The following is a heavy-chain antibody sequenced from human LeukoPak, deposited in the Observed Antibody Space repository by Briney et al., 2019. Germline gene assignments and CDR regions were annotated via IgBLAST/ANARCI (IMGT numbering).Heavy chain of an antibody. V-gene: IGHV1-2*06. J-gene: IGHJ4*02. CDR2: LNPNTGGT. D-gene: IGHD3-10*01. CDR1: GYAFTAFY. CDR3: ATTVWFGELYYFDY. Sequence: ASVQVSCKASGYAFTAFYIHWVRQAPGQGLEWMGRLNPNTGGTIHAQKFQGRVTISRDTSISTAYMEPSSLRSDDTAVYYCATTVWFGELYYFDYWGQGTLVTVSS.